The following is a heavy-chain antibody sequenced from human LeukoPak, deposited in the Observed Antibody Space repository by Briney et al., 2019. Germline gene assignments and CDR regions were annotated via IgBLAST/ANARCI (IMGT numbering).Heavy chain of an antibody. CDR3: ARAERPNYYDSSGYHHAFDI. V-gene: IGHV4-34*01. Sequence: SETLSLTCAVYGGSLSGFYWSWIRQSPGKGLEWIGEINQSGSTNYNPSLKSRVTISVDTSKNQFSLKLSSVTAADTAVYYCARAERPNYYDSSGYHHAFDIWGQGTMVTVSS. J-gene: IGHJ3*02. CDR1: GGSLSGFY. CDR2: INQSGST. D-gene: IGHD3-22*01.